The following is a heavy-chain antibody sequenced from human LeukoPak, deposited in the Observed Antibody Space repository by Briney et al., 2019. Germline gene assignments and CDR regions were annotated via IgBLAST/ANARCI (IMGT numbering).Heavy chain of an antibody. CDR2: ISYDGSNK. Sequence: GRSLRLSCAASGFTFRSYGMHWVRQAPGKGLEWVAVISYDGSNKYYADSVKGRFTISRDNSKNTLYLQMNSLRAEDTAVYYCAKDFGFDYWGQGTLVTVSS. D-gene: IGHD3-10*01. J-gene: IGHJ4*02. CDR1: GFTFRSYG. V-gene: IGHV3-30*18. CDR3: AKDFGFDY.